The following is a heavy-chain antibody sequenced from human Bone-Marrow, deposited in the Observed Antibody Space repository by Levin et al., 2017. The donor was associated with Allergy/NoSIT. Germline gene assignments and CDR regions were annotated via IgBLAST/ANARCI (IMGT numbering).Heavy chain of an antibody. CDR2: IYSGGSDT. Sequence: PGGSLRLSCAASGFIFSAYAMTWVRQAPGKGLEWVSSIYSGGSDTSYADPVRGRFTVSRDDATNSLFLEMSSLRVEDTATYYCAREIDSSGYYFAFDYWGQGVLVTVSS. J-gene: IGHJ4*02. CDR3: AREIDSSGYYFAFDY. V-gene: IGHV3-21*01. D-gene: IGHD3-22*01. CDR1: GFIFSAYA.